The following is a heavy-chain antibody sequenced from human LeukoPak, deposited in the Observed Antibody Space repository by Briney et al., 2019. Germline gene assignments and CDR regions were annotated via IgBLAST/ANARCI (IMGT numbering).Heavy chain of an antibody. CDR1: GGSIRSSYYY. J-gene: IGHJ5*02. Sequence: SETLSLTCTVSGGSIRSSYYYWGWIRQPPGKGLEWIGSIYYSGSTYYNPSLKSRVTISVDTSKNQFSLKLSSVTAADAAVYYCARHPYCSSTSCYLKDWFDPWGQGTLVTVSS. CDR3: ARHPYCSSTSCYLKDWFDP. D-gene: IGHD2-2*01. V-gene: IGHV4-39*01. CDR2: IYYSGST.